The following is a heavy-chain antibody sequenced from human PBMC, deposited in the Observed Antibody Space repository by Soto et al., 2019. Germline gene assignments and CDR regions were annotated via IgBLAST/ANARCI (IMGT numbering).Heavy chain of an antibody. Sequence: GGSLRLSCAASGFTFSDYYMSWIRQAPGKGLEWVSYISSSGSTIYYADSVKGRFTISRDNAKNSLYLQMNSLRAEDTAVYYCARDPGEYSSSSPLDAFDIWGQGTMVTVSS. V-gene: IGHV3-11*01. J-gene: IGHJ3*02. CDR2: ISSSGSTI. D-gene: IGHD6-6*01. CDR1: GFTFSDYY. CDR3: ARDPGEYSSSSPLDAFDI.